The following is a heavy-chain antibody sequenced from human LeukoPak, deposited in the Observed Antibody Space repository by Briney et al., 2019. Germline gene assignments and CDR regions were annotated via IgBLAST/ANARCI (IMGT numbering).Heavy chain of an antibody. V-gene: IGHV4-61*02. CDR3: ARLTGTWFDP. D-gene: IGHD3-10*01. CDR1: GGSISSGSYY. J-gene: IGHJ5*02. Sequence: PSQTLSLTCTVSGGSISSGSYYWSWIRQPAGKGLEWIGRIYTSGGTNYNPSLKSRVTISVDTSKNQFSLKLSSVTAADTAVYYCARLTGTWFDPWGQGTLVTVSS. CDR2: IYTSGGT.